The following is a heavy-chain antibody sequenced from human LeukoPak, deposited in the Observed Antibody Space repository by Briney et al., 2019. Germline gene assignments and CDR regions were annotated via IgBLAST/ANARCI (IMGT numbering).Heavy chain of an antibody. D-gene: IGHD3/OR15-3a*01. CDR3: ARGRGTGSYFHD. J-gene: IGHJ4*03. Sequence: SETLSLTCAVYGGSFSGYYWSWIRQPPGKGLEWIGEINHSGSTNYNPSLKSRATISIDTSRNYFSLKLSPVTASDTAVYYCARGRGTGSYFHDWGQGTLVTVSS. V-gene: IGHV4-34*01. CDR2: INHSGST. CDR1: GGSFSGYY.